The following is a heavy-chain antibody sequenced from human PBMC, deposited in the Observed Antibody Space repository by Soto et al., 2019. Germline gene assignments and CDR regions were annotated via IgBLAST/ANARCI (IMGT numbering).Heavy chain of an antibody. CDR3: ARSPSTYYDFWSGEN. Sequence: QVQLQESGPGLVKPSQTLSLTCTVSGGSISSGGYYWSWIRQHPGKGLEWIGYIYYSGSTYYNPSLKSRVTISVDNSKNQFSLKLSSVTAADTAVYYCARSPSTYYDFWSGENWGQGTLVTVSS. D-gene: IGHD3-3*01. J-gene: IGHJ4*02. CDR1: GGSISSGGYY. CDR2: IYYSGST. V-gene: IGHV4-31*03.